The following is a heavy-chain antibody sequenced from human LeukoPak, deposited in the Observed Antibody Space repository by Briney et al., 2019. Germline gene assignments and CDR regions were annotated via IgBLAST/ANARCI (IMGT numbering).Heavy chain of an antibody. D-gene: IGHD6-19*01. V-gene: IGHV3-30*02. J-gene: IGHJ4*02. CDR2: IRSDGSNK. Sequence: GGSLRLSCAASGFTFSSYGMHWVRQAPGKGLEWVAFIRSDGSNKYYGDSVKGRFTISRDNSKNTLYLQMNSLRPEDTAVFYCAKARIAVAVREDLDHWGQGTLVTVSP. CDR3: AKARIAVAVREDLDH. CDR1: GFTFSSYG.